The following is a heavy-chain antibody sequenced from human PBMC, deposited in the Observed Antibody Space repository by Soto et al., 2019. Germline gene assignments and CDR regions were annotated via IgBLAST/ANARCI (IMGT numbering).Heavy chain of an antibody. J-gene: IGHJ4*02. CDR3: STLTRGKYGFDY. CDR2: IKSNTDGGTT. V-gene: IGHV3-15*01. D-gene: IGHD3-3*01. CDR1: VCTFSDAW. Sequence: PXGSLRLSCASSVCTFSDAWMSCVRHSPGRWLEWVGRIKSNTDGGTTDYLAPVEGRFTISRDDSRNTLFLQMDSLKAEDTAVYYCSTLTRGKYGFDYWGQGTLVTVSS.